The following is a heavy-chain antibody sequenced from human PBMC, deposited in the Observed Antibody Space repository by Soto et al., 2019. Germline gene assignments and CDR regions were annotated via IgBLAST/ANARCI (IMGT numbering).Heavy chain of an antibody. CDR1: GFTFSSYG. V-gene: IGHV3-33*06. D-gene: IGHD6-6*01. CDR3: AKEGVSSSKDYYYMDV. J-gene: IGHJ6*03. CDR2: IWYDGSNK. Sequence: GGSLRLSCAASGFTFSSYGMHWVRQAPGKGLEWVAVIWYDGSNKYYADSVKGRFTISRDNSKNTLYLQMNSLRAEDTAVYYCAKEGVSSSKDYYYMDVWGKGTTVTVSS.